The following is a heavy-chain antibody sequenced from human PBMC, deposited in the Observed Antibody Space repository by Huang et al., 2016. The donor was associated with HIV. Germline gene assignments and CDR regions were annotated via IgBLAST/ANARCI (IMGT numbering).Heavy chain of an antibody. J-gene: IGHJ4*02. CDR1: GFTFNKYA. Sequence: EVKVLESGGGLVQPGGSLGLSCVASGFTFNKYAMSWVRQAPGKGLAWVSLISGNGNKTYYADSVKGRFTISRDNSKNTVYLQMNSLRAEDAALYHCTVLLDYWGQGTPVTVSS. V-gene: IGHV3-23*01. CDR2: ISGNGNKT. CDR3: TVLLDY.